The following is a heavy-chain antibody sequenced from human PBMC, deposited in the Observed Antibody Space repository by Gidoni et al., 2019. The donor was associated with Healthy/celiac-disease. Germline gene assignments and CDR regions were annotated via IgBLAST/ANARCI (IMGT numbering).Heavy chain of an antibody. CDR3: VVGYFDY. Sequence: QVQLVESGGGVVQPGRSLRLSCAASGFTLSSYAMHWVRQAPGTGLEWVAVISYDGSNKYYADSVKGRFTISRDNSKNTLYLQMNSLRAEDTAVYYCVVGYFDYWGQGTLVTVSS. CDR2: ISYDGSNK. V-gene: IGHV3-30*01. J-gene: IGHJ4*02. CDR1: GFTLSSYA.